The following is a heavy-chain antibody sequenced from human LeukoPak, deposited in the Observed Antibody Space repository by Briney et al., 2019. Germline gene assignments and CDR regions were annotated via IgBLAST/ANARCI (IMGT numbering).Heavy chain of an antibody. Sequence: GGSLRLSCAASGFTFSTYCMHWVRQAPGKGPMWVSRICPDGTVTNYADSVKARFIISRDNARNTVYLQMNSLRADDTAVYYCAKGGYLGYYYGMDVWGQGTTVTVSS. D-gene: IGHD3-22*01. CDR2: ICPDGTVT. V-gene: IGHV3-74*01. CDR1: GFTFSTYC. CDR3: AKGGYLGYYYGMDV. J-gene: IGHJ6*02.